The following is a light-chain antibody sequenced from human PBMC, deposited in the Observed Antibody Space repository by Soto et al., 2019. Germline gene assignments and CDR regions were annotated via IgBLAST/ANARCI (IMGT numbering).Light chain of an antibody. CDR1: LSVLYSSNDKRY. CDR2: WAS. Sequence: DIVMTQSPDSLAVSLGERATINCKSSLSVLYSSNDKRYLAWYQQKPGQPPKLLIYWASTRESGVPDRFSGSGSGTDFTLTISSLQAEDVAFYYCQQYYSAPWTFGQGTKVEIK. CDR3: QQYYSAPWT. V-gene: IGKV4-1*01. J-gene: IGKJ1*01.